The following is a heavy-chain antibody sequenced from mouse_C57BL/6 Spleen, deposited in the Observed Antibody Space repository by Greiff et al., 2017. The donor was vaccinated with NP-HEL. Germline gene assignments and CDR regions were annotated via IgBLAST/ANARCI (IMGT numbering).Heavy chain of an antibody. CDR1: GYTFTSYW. V-gene: IGHV1-64*01. Sequence: QVQLQQPGAELVKPGASVKLSCKASGYTFTSYWMHWVKQRPGQGLEWIGMIHPNSGSTNYNEKFKSKATLTVDKSSSTAYMQLSSLTSEDSAVYYCARGGLSYGSSYAMDYWGQGTSVTVSS. CDR3: ARGGLSYGSSYAMDY. J-gene: IGHJ4*01. CDR2: IHPNSGST. D-gene: IGHD1-1*01.